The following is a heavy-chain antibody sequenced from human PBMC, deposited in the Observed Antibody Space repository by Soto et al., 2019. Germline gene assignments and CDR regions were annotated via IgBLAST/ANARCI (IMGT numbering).Heavy chain of an antibody. CDR3: ARGLTGTVLADI. J-gene: IGHJ3*02. D-gene: IGHD1-20*01. Sequence: ASVKVSCKASGYTFTSYDINWVRQATGQVLEWMGWMNPNSGNTGYAQKFQGRVTMTMNTSISTAYMELSSLRSEDTAVYYCARGLTGTVLADIWGQGTMVTVSS. V-gene: IGHV1-8*01. CDR2: MNPNSGNT. CDR1: GYTFTSYD.